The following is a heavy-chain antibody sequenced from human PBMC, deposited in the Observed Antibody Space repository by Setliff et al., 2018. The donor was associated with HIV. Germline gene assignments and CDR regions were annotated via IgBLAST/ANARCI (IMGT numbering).Heavy chain of an antibody. CDR1: GYTFTSYG. CDR3: ARQFLDWSNDYYSRYYMDV. CDR2: ISAYNGNT. Sequence: ATVKVSCKASGYTFTSYGISWVRQAPGQGLEWMGWISAYNGNTHYAQRLQGRVTMTTDTSTRTAYMELRSLRSDDTAVYYCARQFLDWSNDYYSRYYMDVWGKGTTVTVSS. V-gene: IGHV1-18*01. D-gene: IGHD3-3*01. J-gene: IGHJ6*03.